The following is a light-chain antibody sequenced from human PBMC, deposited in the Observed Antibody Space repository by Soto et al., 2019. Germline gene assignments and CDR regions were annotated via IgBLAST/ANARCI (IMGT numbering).Light chain of an antibody. CDR3: SSYTSSSTLV. J-gene: IGLJ1*01. V-gene: IGLV2-14*02. Sequence: LTQPASVSGSPGQSITISCTGTSSDVGRYNLVSWYQQHPGKAPKLMISEVSNRPSGVSNRFSGSKSGNTASLTISGLQAEDEADYYCSSYTSSSTLVFGTGNKVTVL. CDR1: SSDVGRYNL. CDR2: EVS.